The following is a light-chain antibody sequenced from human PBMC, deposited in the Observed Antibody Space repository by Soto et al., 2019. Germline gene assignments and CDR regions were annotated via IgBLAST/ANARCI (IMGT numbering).Light chain of an antibody. CDR1: QSVSSN. V-gene: IGKV3-15*01. Sequence: EIVMTQSPATLSVSPGERATLSCRVSQSVSSNLAWYQQKPGQAPRLLIYGASTRATGIPARFSGSGSGTEFTLTISSLQSEDFAVYYCQQHNNWPFTFGPGTKVDIK. J-gene: IGKJ3*01. CDR2: GAS. CDR3: QQHNNWPFT.